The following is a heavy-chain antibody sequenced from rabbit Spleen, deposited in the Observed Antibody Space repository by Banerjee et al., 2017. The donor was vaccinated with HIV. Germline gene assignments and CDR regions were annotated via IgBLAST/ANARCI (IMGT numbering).Heavy chain of an antibody. J-gene: IGHJ4*01. Sequence: QSLEESGGDLVKPGASLTLTCTASGLSLSSKYWICWVRQAPGKGLEWIACIYVGSSSNTYYASWAKGRFTISKASSTTVTLQMTSLTAADTATYFCARSRYYDYDDSGHDFAIPNNLWGPGTLVTVS. CDR2: IYVGSSSNT. CDR1: GLSLSSKYW. D-gene: IGHD6-1*01. V-gene: IGHV1S40*01. CDR3: ARSRYYDYDDSGHDFAIPNNL.